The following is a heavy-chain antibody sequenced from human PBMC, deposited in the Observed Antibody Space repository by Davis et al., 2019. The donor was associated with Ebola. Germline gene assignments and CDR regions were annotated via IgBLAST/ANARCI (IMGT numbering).Heavy chain of an antibody. D-gene: IGHD3-22*01. CDR3: AREDWLLSYYFDN. V-gene: IGHV3-23*01. J-gene: IGHJ4*02. CDR1: GFVFRNYV. Sequence: GGSLRLSCAASGFVFRNYVMSWVRRAPGKGLEWVSTHGTSGDTYYADSVKGRFTISRDNSKNTLHLQMNSLRDEDTAMYYCAREDWLLSYYFDNWGQGTLVTVSS. CDR2: HGTSGDT.